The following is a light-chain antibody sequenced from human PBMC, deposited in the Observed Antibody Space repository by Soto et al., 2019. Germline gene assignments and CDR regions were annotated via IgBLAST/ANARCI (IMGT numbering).Light chain of an antibody. CDR1: QSISSR. CDR3: QQYDTYSYT. Sequence: DIQMTQSPSTLSASVGDRVTITCRASQSISSRLAWYRQKPGKASKLLIYDASSLESGVPSRLSGSGSGTEFTLPINSLQPDDFATYYCQQYDTYSYTFGQGTKLEIK. CDR2: DAS. V-gene: IGKV1-5*01. J-gene: IGKJ2*01.